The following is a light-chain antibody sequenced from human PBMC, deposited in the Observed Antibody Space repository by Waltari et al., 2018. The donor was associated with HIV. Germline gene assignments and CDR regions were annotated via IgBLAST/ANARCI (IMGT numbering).Light chain of an antibody. Sequence: QSMLTQPPSVSAAPGQKVTISCSGTGSNLANNYVSWYQHLPGAAPKLVIYDNDNRPSGIPDRCSGSKSGASATLVITGLQTGDEGDYYCGTWDSSLNAGVFDGGTKLTVL. CDR2: DND. J-gene: IGLJ3*02. V-gene: IGLV1-51*01. CDR3: GTWDSSLNAGV. CDR1: GSNLANNY.